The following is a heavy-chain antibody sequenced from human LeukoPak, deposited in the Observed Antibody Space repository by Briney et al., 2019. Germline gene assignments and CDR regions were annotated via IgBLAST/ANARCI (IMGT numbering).Heavy chain of an antibody. J-gene: IGHJ5*02. CDR2: IFYTGTT. CDR1: RGSISWSYNY. CDR3: ARSMAAAGPTHNWFDP. Sequence: SESLSLTCTVSRGSISWSYNYEGWIRQPPGKGLEWFGSIFYTGTTYDNPSLKSRVTVSVDTSKNQFSLKLTSVTAADTAVYYCARSMAAAGPTHNWFDPWGHGTLVTVSS. D-gene: IGHD6-13*01. V-gene: IGHV4-39*01.